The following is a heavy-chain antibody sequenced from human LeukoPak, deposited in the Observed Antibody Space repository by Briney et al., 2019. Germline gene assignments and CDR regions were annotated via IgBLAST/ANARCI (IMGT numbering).Heavy chain of an antibody. CDR3: AKCPILYYMDV. CDR1: GFTFTSYT. J-gene: IGHJ6*03. V-gene: IGHV3-23*01. D-gene: IGHD1-26*01. CDR2: IRGSGGST. Sequence: GGSLRLSCAASGFTFTSYTFNWVRQAPGKGLEWVSAIRGSGGSTYYADSVKGRFTISRDNSKNTLYLQMNSLRAEDTAVYYCAKCPILYYMDVWGKGTTVTISS.